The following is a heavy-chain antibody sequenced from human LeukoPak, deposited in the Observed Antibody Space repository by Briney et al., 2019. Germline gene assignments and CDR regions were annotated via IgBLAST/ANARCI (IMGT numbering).Heavy chain of an antibody. D-gene: IGHD2-2*01. V-gene: IGHV4-34*01. J-gene: IGHJ4*02. Sequence: EASETLSLTCAVYGGSFSGYYWSWIRQPPGKGLEWIAEINHSGSTNYNPSLKSRVTISVDTSKNQFSLKLSSVTAAGTAVYYCARAGGGDIVVVPAAISYFDYWGQGTLVTVSS. CDR2: INHSGST. CDR1: GGSFSGYY. CDR3: ARAGGGDIVVVPAAISYFDY.